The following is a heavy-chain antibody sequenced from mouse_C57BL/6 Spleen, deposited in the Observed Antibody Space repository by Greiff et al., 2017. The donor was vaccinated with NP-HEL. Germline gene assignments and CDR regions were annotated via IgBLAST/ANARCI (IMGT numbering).Heavy chain of an antibody. J-gene: IGHJ4*01. Sequence: QVQLQQPGAELVKPGASVKMSCKASGYTFTSYWITWVKQRPGQGLEWIGDIYPGSGSTNYNEKFKSKATLTVDTSSSTAYMQLSSLTSEDSAVYYGAREPQGYPQAMDYWGQGTSVTVSS. D-gene: IGHD2-2*01. CDR1: GYTFTSYW. V-gene: IGHV1-55*01. CDR3: AREPQGYPQAMDY. CDR2: IYPGSGST.